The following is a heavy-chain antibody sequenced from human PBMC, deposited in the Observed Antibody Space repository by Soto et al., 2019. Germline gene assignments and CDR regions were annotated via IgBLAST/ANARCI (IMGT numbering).Heavy chain of an antibody. J-gene: IGHJ6*02. CDR2: ISYDGSNK. V-gene: IGHV3-30-3*01. CDR1: GCTFSSYG. CDR3: ARDSIFGVVIYYYYYGMDV. Sequence: GGSLRLSCAASGCTFSSYGMHWVRRAPGKWLEWVAVISYDGSNKYYADSVKGRFTISRDNSKNTLYLQMNSLRAEDTAVYYCARDSIFGVVIYYYYYGMDVWGQGTTVTVSS. D-gene: IGHD3-3*01.